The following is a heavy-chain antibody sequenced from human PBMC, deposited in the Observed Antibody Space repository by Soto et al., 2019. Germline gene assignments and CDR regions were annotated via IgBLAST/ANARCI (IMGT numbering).Heavy chain of an antibody. Sequence: GGSLRLSCAASGFTFSSYGMSWVRQAPGKGLEWVAAITGSGGSTYYADSVKGRFTISRDNAKTSLYLQMNSLRAEDTALYYCAKDRGSGSYAANYYYYGMDVWGQGTTVTVSS. CDR3: AKDRGSGSYAANYYYYGMDV. J-gene: IGHJ6*02. CDR2: ITGSGGST. V-gene: IGHV3-23*01. D-gene: IGHD3-10*01. CDR1: GFTFSSYG.